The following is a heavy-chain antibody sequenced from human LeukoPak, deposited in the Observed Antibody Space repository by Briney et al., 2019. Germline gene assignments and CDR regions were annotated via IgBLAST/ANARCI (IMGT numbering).Heavy chain of an antibody. CDR1: GGSFSGYY. J-gene: IGHJ4*02. V-gene: IGHV4-34*01. CDR3: ARSPMFCY. Sequence: SETLSITCAVYGGSFSGYYWSWIRQPPGKGLEWIGEINHSGSTNYNPSLKSRVTISVDTSKNQFSLKLSSVTAADTAVYYCARSPMFCYWGQGTLVTVSS. CDR2: INHSGST. D-gene: IGHD3-10*02.